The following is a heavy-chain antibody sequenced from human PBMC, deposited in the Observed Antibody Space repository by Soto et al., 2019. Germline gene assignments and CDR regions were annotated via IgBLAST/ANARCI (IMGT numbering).Heavy chain of an antibody. V-gene: IGHV1-69*13. J-gene: IGHJ6*02. CDR3: ARMGYCSSTSCYGPQGYYYGMDV. CDR1: GGTFSSYA. D-gene: IGHD2-2*01. Sequence: GASVKVSCKASGGTFSSYAISWVRQAPGQGLEWMGGIIPIFGTANYAQKFQGRVTITADESTSTAYMELSSLRSEDTAVYYCARMGYCSSTSCYGPQGYYYGMDVWGQGTTVTVSS. CDR2: IIPIFGTA.